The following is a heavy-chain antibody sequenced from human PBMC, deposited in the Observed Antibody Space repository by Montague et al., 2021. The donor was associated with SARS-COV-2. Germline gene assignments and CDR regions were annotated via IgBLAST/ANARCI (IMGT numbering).Heavy chain of an antibody. J-gene: IGHJ4*02. CDR1: GFIFSSYG. D-gene: IGHD4-23*01. CDR3: ASALLRWFDY. CDR2: ISYDGSND. V-gene: IGHV3-30*12. Sequence: SLRLSCAVSGFIFSSYGMHWVRQAPGKGLEWVAAISYDGSNDYYADSVKGRFTISRDNSKNTLYLQMNSLRAEDTAVYYCASALLRWFDYWGQGTLVTVSS.